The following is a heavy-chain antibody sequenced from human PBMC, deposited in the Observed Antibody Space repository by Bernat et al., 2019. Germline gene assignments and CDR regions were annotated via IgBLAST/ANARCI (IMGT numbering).Heavy chain of an antibody. V-gene: IGHV4-31*03. CDR1: GDSISSGDYY. J-gene: IGHJ4*02. CDR3: ARAPFLYHYFDY. D-gene: IGHD2-2*02. CDR2: IYYSGST. Sequence: QVQLQESGPGLVKPSQTLSLTCTVSGDSISSGDYYWSWIRQHPGKGLEWVGYIYYSGSTYYNPSLKSRVTISVDTSKNQFSLKLSSVTAADTAVYYCARAPFLYHYFDYWGQGTLVTVSS.